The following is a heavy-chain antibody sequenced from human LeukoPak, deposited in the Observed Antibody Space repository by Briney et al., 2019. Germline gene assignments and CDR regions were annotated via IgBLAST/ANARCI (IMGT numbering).Heavy chain of an antibody. V-gene: IGHV4-4*09. Sequence: SETLSLTRTVSGGSISSYYWSWIRQPPGKGLEWIGYIYTSGSTNYNPSLKSRVTISVDTSKNQFSLKLSSVTAADTAVYYCARLVEMATMNQNYYYYYMDVWGKGTTVTVSS. J-gene: IGHJ6*03. CDR2: IYTSGST. CDR1: GGSISSYY. D-gene: IGHD5-24*01. CDR3: ARLVEMATMNQNYYYYYMDV.